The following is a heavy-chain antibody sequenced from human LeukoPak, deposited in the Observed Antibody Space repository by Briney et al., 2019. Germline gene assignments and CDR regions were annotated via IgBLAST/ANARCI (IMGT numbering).Heavy chain of an antibody. D-gene: IGHD3-16*01. Sequence: SETLSLTCTVSGDSISSYYWSWIRQPPGKGMEWIGYIYDSGKTNYNASLISRLTISVDTSKNQFSLKLTSVTPADTAVYYCARGGGTLDYWGQGTLVTVSS. CDR3: ARGGGTLDY. CDR2: IYDSGKT. J-gene: IGHJ4*02. V-gene: IGHV4-59*01. CDR1: GDSISSYY.